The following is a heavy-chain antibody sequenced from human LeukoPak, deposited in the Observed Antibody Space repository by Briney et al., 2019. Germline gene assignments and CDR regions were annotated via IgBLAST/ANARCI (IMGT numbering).Heavy chain of an antibody. CDR3: AKLDYNWIYAPRYNWFDP. V-gene: IGHV3-23*01. CDR1: GFTFSSYA. D-gene: IGHD1-7*01. J-gene: IGHJ5*02. Sequence: GGSLRLSCAASGFTFSSYAMSWVRQAPGKGLEWVSAISGSGGSTYYADSVKGRFTISRDNSKNTLYLQMNSLRAEDTAVYYCAKLDYNWIYAPRYNWFDPWGQGTLVTVSS. CDR2: ISGSGGST.